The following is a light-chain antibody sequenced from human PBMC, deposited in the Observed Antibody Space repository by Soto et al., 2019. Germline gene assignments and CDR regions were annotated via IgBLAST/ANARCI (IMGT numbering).Light chain of an antibody. V-gene: IGKV3-20*01. CDR1: QSVTNTF. CDR2: GAS. J-gene: IGKJ5*01. CDR3: QHFGNSPIT. Sequence: EIVLTQSPGTLSLSPGERATLSCRASQSVTNTFLAWYQQKPGQAPRLLIYGASTRATGIPDRFSGTGSGTDFTLTISRLEPEDFAVYHCQHFGNSPITFGQGTRLEIK.